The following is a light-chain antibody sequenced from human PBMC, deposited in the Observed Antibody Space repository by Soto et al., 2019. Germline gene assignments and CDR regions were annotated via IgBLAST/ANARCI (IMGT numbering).Light chain of an antibody. CDR3: QQYGTSPGYT. V-gene: IGKV3-20*01. CDR1: QSVSSNY. J-gene: IGKJ2*01. Sequence: EIVLTQSPGTLSLSPGERATLSCRASQSVSSNYLTWYQQKPGQAPRLLIHGTSNRATGIPDRFSGSGSGTDFTLTISSVEPEDFAVYYCQQYGTSPGYTFGQGTELEIK. CDR2: GTS.